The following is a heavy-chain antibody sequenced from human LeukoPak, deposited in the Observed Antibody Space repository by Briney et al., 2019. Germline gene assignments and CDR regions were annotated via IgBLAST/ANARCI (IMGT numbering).Heavy chain of an antibody. D-gene: IGHD4-17*01. Sequence: SEALSLTCAVYGGSFSGYYWSWIRQPPGKGLEWIGEINHSGSTNYNPSLKSRVTISVDTSKNQFSPKLSSVTAADTAVYYCARDSVTRPFDYWGQGTLVTVSS. V-gene: IGHV4-34*01. CDR3: ARDSVTRPFDY. J-gene: IGHJ4*02. CDR2: INHSGST. CDR1: GGSFSGYY.